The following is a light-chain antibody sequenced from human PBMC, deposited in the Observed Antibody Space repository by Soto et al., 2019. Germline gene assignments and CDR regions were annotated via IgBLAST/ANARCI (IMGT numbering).Light chain of an antibody. CDR2: DVS. CDR1: SSDVGGYNF. J-gene: IGLJ1*01. Sequence: QSVLTQPASVSGSPGQSITISCTGTSSDVGGYNFVSWYQQHPGKAPKLLIYDVSDRPSGVSNRFSVSKSGNTASLTISGLQAEDEADYYCSSYTSSSTYVFGTGTKVTVL. V-gene: IGLV2-14*01. CDR3: SSYTSSSTYV.